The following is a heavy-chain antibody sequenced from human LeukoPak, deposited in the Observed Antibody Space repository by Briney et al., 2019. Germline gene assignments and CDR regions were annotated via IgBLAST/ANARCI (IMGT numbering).Heavy chain of an antibody. CDR1: GFTFSNYY. CDR2: ISSSSSYT. CDR3: ARGCSSTGCHTADNWFDP. D-gene: IGHD2-2*01. J-gene: IGHJ5*02. V-gene: IGHV3-11*06. Sequence: GGSLRLSCAASGFTFSNYYMNWIRQAPGKGLEWVSYISSSSSYTNYADSVKGRFTISRDNAKNSLYLQMNSLRAEDTAVYYCARGCSSTGCHTADNWFDPWGQGTLVTVSS.